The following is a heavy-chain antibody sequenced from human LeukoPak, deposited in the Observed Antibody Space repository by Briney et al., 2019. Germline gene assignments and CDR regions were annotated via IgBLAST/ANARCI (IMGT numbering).Heavy chain of an antibody. V-gene: IGHV1-8*01. CDR3: ARRLGYYYYMDV. CDR2: MSPNSGDT. Sequence: ASVKVSCKASGYTFTSYEIHWVRQASGRGLEWMGWMSPNSGDTGYAQKFQGRVTMTRNTSISTAYMELSSLRSEDTAVYYCARRLGYYYYMDVWGKGTTVTVSS. J-gene: IGHJ6*03. CDR1: GYTFTSYE.